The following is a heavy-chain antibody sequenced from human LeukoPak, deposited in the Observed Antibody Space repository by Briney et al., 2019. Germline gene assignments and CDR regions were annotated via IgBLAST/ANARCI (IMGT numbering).Heavy chain of an antibody. V-gene: IGHV3-73*01. CDR1: GFTFSGSA. CDR2: IRSTANGYAT. Sequence: PGGSLRLSCAASGFTFSGSALHWVRQASGKGLEWVGRIRSTANGYATAYAASVKGRFTISRDDSKNTAYLQMDSLKTEDTAVYYCAKTPDFWSGPSDDYWGQGTLVTVSS. J-gene: IGHJ4*02. D-gene: IGHD3-3*01. CDR3: AKTPDFWSGPSDDY.